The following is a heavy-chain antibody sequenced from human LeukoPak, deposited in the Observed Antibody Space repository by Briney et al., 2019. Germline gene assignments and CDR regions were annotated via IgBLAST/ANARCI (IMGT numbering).Heavy chain of an antibody. CDR2: MNPNSGNT. D-gene: IGHD6-13*01. J-gene: IGHJ5*02. CDR3: ARVRSPYSSSWGRGANWFDP. V-gene: IGHV1-8*01. CDR1: GYTFTSYD. Sequence: ASVKVSCTASGYTFTSYDINWVRQATGQGLEWMGWMNPNSGNTGYAQKFQGRVTMTRNTSISTAYMELSSLRSEDTAVYYCARVRSPYSSSWGRGANWFDPWGQGTLVTVSS.